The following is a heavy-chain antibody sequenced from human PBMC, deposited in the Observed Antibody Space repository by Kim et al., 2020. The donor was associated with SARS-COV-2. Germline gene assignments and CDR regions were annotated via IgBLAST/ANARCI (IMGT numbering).Heavy chain of an antibody. CDR3: ARGPFVTMVRGLYWFDP. CDR2: IYYSGST. D-gene: IGHD3-10*01. V-gene: IGHV4-39*07. J-gene: IGHJ5*02. CDR1: GGSISSSSYY. Sequence: SETLSLTCTVSGGSISSSSYYWGWIRQPPGKGLEWIGSIYYSGSTYYNPSLKSRVTISVDTSKNQFSLKLSSVTAADTAVYYCARGPFVTMVRGLYWFDPWGQGTLVTVSS.